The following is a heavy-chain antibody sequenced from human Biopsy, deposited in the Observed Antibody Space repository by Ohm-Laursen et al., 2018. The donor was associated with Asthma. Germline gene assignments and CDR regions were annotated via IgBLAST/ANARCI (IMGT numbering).Heavy chain of an antibody. J-gene: IGHJ6*02. CDR1: GFTFSDYA. CDR3: ARASVVKHYYYYGMDI. V-gene: IGHV3-30-3*01. CDR2: ILYDGSDK. Sequence: SLRLSCAASGFTFSDYAIYWVRQAPGKGLEWVAFILYDGSDKFYADSVKGRFTTSRDNSQNTLDLHMNRLTFEDTAVYYCARASVVKHYYYYGMDIWGPGTTVTVFS.